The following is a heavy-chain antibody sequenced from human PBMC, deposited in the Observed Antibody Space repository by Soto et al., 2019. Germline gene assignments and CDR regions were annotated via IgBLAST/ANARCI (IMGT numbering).Heavy chain of an antibody. CDR3: AKAHSGYVWGRYYFDY. CDR2: ISGSGGST. Sequence: EVQLLESGGGLVQPGGSLRLSCAASGFTFSSYAMSWVRQAPGKGLEWVSGISGSGGSTYYADSVKGRFTISRDNSKNTRYLQMNSLRAEDTAVYYCAKAHSGYVWGRYYFDYWGQGTRVTVSS. CDR1: GFTFSSYA. V-gene: IGHV3-23*01. J-gene: IGHJ4*02. D-gene: IGHD5-12*01.